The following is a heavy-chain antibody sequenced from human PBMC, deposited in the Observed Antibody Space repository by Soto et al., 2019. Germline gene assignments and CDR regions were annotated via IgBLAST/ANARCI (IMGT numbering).Heavy chain of an antibody. CDR3: ARGSGSLDY. D-gene: IGHD1-26*01. V-gene: IGHV3-7*05. CDR2: INQDGSEK. Sequence: EVHLVESGGGLVQPGGSLRLSCAASGFSFSDYWLSWVRQAPGKGLEWVANINQDGSEKYYVDSVKGRFTISRDNAKNSLYLQMNSLRAEDTAVYYCARGSGSLDYWGQGTLATVSS. J-gene: IGHJ4*02. CDR1: GFSFSDYW.